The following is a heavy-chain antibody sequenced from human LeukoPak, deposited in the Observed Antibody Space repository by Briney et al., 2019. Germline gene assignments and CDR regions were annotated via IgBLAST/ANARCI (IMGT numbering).Heavy chain of an antibody. CDR1: GFTFSNYW. CDR2: IKLHGSEI. Sequence: PGGSLRLSCAASGFTFSNYWMTWVRQAPGQGLEWVANIKLHGSEIYYVDSVKGRFTISRDDAKNSLYLQMNSLRAEDTAVYYCARDVSGSGSYPTPPDYWGQGTLVTVSS. D-gene: IGHD3-10*01. J-gene: IGHJ4*02. V-gene: IGHV3-7*01. CDR3: ARDVSGSGSYPTPPDY.